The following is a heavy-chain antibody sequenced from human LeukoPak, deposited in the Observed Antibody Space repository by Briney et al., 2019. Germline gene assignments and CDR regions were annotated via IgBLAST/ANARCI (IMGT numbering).Heavy chain of an antibody. Sequence: PGGSLRLSCAASGFTFSSYATSWVRQAPGKGLEWVSAISGSGGSTYYADSVKGRFTISRENAKNSLYLQMNSLRAGDTAVYYCARVAKERVGGVYYFDYWGQGTLVTVSS. CDR2: ISGSGGST. CDR3: ARVAKERVGGVYYFDY. V-gene: IGHV3-23*01. D-gene: IGHD1-1*01. J-gene: IGHJ4*02. CDR1: GFTFSSYA.